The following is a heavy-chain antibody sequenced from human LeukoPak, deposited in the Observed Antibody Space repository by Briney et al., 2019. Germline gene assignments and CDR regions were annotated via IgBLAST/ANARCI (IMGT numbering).Heavy chain of an antibody. CDR3: VRGNYGSS. Sequence: GGSLRLSCAASGFTFSSYWMNWARQAPGKGLEWVANINEDGNEKYYVDSVKGRFTISRDNAKNSLFLQMNSLRVEDTAVYYCVRGNYGSSWGQGTLVTVSS. CDR2: INEDGNEK. D-gene: IGHD3-16*01. V-gene: IGHV3-7*03. CDR1: GFTFSSYW. J-gene: IGHJ5*02.